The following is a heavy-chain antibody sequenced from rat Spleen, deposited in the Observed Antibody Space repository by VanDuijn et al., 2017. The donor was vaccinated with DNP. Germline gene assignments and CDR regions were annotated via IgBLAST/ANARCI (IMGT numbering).Heavy chain of an antibody. V-gene: IGHV5-31*01. Sequence: EVQLVESGGDLVQPGRSLKLSCVASGFTFNNYWMTWIRQVPGKGLEWVASIPTSGSSTYYPDSVKGRFTISRDDAKHTLFLQMDSLRSEDTATYYCVTRNFDYNYFEYWGQGVIVTVSS. CDR3: VTRNFDYNYFEY. CDR2: IPTSGSST. CDR1: GFTFNNYW. D-gene: IGHD1-2*01. J-gene: IGHJ2*01.